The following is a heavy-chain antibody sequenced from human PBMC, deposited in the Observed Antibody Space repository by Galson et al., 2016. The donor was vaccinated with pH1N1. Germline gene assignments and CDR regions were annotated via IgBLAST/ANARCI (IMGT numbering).Heavy chain of an antibody. Sequence: SLRLSCAASGFPFSSYAMHWVRQAPGKGLAWVVVVSYDGKNKYLADSVKGRFTISRDNSKNTVYLQMNSLGPDDTAVYYCARVFEEYFSYGMDVWGQGTTVTVSS. J-gene: IGHJ6*02. V-gene: IGHV3-30*04. CDR2: VSYDGKNK. D-gene: IGHD2/OR15-2a*01. CDR1: GFPFSSYA. CDR3: ARVFEEYFSYGMDV.